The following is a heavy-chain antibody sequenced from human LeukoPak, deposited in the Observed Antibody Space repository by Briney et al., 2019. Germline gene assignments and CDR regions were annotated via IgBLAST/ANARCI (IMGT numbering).Heavy chain of an antibody. D-gene: IGHD3/OR15-3a*01. V-gene: IGHV1-8*01. J-gene: IGHJ4*02. CDR2: TNTNSGDT. Sequence: ASVTLSCTASGYGFTSYDINWVRLAHGPGIELEGWTNTNSGDTAYAQKFQGRGPMTSNTSITTTYMELNILRSKDAAVAHFARVAYDFWGQGSLVTVSS. CDR3: ARVAYDF. CDR1: GYGFTSYD.